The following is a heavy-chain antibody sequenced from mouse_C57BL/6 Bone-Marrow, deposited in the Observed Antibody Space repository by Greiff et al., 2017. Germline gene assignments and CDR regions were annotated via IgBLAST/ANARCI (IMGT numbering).Heavy chain of an antibody. CDR3: ARWLLGMDY. V-gene: IGHV1-81*01. D-gene: IGHD2-3*01. CDR1: GYTFTSYG. J-gene: IGHJ4*01. Sequence: QVQLQQSGAELARPGASVKLSCKASGYTFTSYGISWVKQRTGQGLEWIGEIYPRSGNTYYTEKFKGKATLTADKSSSTAYMELRSLTSEDSAVYFCARWLLGMDYWGQGTSVTVSS. CDR2: IYPRSGNT.